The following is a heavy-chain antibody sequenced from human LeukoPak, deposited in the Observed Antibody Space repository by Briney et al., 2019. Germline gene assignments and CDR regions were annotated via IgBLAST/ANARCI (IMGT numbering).Heavy chain of an antibody. D-gene: IGHD1-26*01. CDR1: GFTFSKSN. Sequence: PGGSLRLSCSVSGFTFSKSNMHWVRQTPGKGLEWVAFLLYDGSSDSYADSVKGRFTVSRDNTRNTLYLVLNSLKAEDTAIYYCAKDWEYSTEYWGQGTLVTVSS. V-gene: IGHV3-30*02. CDR2: LLYDGSSD. CDR3: AKDWEYSTEY. J-gene: IGHJ4*02.